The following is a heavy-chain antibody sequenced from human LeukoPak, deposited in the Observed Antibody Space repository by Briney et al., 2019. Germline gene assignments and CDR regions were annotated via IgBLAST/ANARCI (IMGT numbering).Heavy chain of an antibody. V-gene: IGHV4-39*01. CDR3: ARADHDFWSGYYLFDY. CDR1: GGSISSSSYY. Sequence: PSETLSLTCTVSGGSISSSSYYWGWIRQPPGKGLEWIGSIYYSGSTYYNPSLKSRVTISVDTSKNQFSLKLSSVTAADTAVYYCARADHDFWSGYYLFDYWGQGTLVTVSS. D-gene: IGHD3-3*01. J-gene: IGHJ4*02. CDR2: IYYSGST.